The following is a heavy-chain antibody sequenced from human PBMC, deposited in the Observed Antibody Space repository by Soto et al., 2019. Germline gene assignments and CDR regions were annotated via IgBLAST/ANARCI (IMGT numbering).Heavy chain of an antibody. J-gene: IGHJ5*02. CDR2: ISSSSSYI. CDR1: GFTFSSYS. CDR3: ATDSSSLRFWFDP. V-gene: IGHV3-21*01. D-gene: IGHD6-6*01. Sequence: GGSLRLSCAASGFTFSSYSMNWVRRAPGKGLEWVSSISSSSSYIYYADSVKGRFTISRDNAKNSLYLQMNSLRAEDTAVYYCATDSSSLRFWFDPWGQGTLVTVSS.